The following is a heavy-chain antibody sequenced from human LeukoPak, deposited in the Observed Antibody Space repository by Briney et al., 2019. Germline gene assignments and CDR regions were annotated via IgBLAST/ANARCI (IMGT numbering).Heavy chain of an antibody. CDR3: ARDQYDTWSRRGNFDS. CDR2: VNRDGSET. J-gene: IGHJ4*02. CDR1: GFALSSHW. V-gene: IGHV3-7*03. D-gene: IGHD3-3*01. Sequence: GGSLRLSCAASGFALSSHWMTWVRQVPGRGPEWVANVNRDGSETYYLDSVKGRFTISRDNTKNSLYLQMNSLRAEDTAVFYCARDQYDTWSRRGNFDSWGQGTLVIVSS.